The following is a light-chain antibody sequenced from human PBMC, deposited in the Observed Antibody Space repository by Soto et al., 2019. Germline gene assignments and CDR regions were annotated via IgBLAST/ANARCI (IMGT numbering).Light chain of an antibody. J-gene: IGKJ2*01. Sequence: DIQMTQSPSSLSASVGDRVTITCQASQDISNYLNWYQQKPGKAPKLLIYDASNLETGVPSRFSGSGSGTDFTLTISSLEPKDIATYYCQQNDNRPPTFGQGTKLEIK. CDR2: DAS. CDR1: QDISNY. CDR3: QQNDNRPPT. V-gene: IGKV1-33*01.